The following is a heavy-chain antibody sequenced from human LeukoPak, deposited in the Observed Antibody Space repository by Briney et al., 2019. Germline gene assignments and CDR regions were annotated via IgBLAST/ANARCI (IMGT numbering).Heavy chain of an antibody. J-gene: IGHJ4*02. V-gene: IGHV4-39*01. D-gene: IGHD5-18*01. CDR3: ARHRGYSYGYLDY. Sequence: PSETLSLTCTVSGGSISITGYYWGWIRQPPGKGLEWIGSIYRSESAYYKPSLTSRVTMSVDTSKNQFSLELSSVTASDTAVYYCARHRGYSYGYLDYWGQGTLVSVSS. CDR1: GGSISITGYY. CDR2: IYRSESA.